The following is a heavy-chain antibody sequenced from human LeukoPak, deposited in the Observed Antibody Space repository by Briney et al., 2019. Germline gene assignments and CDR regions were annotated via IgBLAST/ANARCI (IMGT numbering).Heavy chain of an antibody. J-gene: IGHJ4*02. CDR2: IIPIFGTA. CDR3: AKPGSSRGIAGRRPTKYYFDY. Sequence: GASVKVSCKASGGTFSSYAISWVRQAPGQGLEWMGGIIPIFGTANYAQKFQGRVTITADKSTSTAYMELSSLRSEDTAVYYCAKPGSSRGIAGRRPTKYYFDYWGQGTLVTVSS. V-gene: IGHV1-69*06. CDR1: GGTFSSYA. D-gene: IGHD6-6*01.